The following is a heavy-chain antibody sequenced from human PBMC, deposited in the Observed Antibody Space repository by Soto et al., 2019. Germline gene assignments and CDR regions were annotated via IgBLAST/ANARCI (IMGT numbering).Heavy chain of an antibody. V-gene: IGHV3-53*01. CDR1: GFTVSNNY. Sequence: HPGGSLRLSCAASGFTVSNNYMSWVRQAPGKGLEWVSVIYSGGSTYYADSVKGRFTISRDNSKNTLYLQMNSLRAEDTAVYYCARDRVESGYPEYFQFSGQGTLVTVSS. CDR2: IYSGGST. J-gene: IGHJ1*01. CDR3: ARDRVESGYPEYFQF. D-gene: IGHD3-22*01.